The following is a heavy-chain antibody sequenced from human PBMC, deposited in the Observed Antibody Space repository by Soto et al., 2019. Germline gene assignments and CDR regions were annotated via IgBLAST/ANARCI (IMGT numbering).Heavy chain of an antibody. D-gene: IGHD1-26*01. CDR2: ISYDGIGE. CDR1: GFTFSNFG. Sequence: QVQLVESGGGVVQPGRSLRLSCAASGFTFSNFGIHWVRQTPGKGLEWVAAISYDGIGEYHADSVKGLFTISRDNYKNTVYLQMNSLRPEDTAVYYCAKGRYSVSQVVPDFNYWGQGTLVTVSS. V-gene: IGHV3-30*18. CDR3: AKGRYSVSQVVPDFNY. J-gene: IGHJ4*02.